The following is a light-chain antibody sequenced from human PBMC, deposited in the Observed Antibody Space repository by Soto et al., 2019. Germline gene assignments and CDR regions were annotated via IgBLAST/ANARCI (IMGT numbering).Light chain of an antibody. Sequence: QSVLTQPPSVSAAPGQKVTISCSGSSSNIGNNYVSWYQHLPGTAPKLLIYDNNKLPSGIPDRFSGSMSGTSATLGITGLQTGDEADYYCGTWDTSLSAVFGTGTKLTVL. V-gene: IGLV1-51*01. CDR1: SSNIGNNY. J-gene: IGLJ1*01. CDR3: GTWDTSLSAV. CDR2: DNN.